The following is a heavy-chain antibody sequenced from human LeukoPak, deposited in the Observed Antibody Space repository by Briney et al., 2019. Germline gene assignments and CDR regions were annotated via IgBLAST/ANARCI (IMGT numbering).Heavy chain of an antibody. CDR2: IYYSGST. D-gene: IGHD6-19*01. CDR3: ARSSGWYYFDY. V-gene: IGHV4-59*08. CDR1: GGSSSSYY. Sequence: KTSETLSLTCTVSGGSSSSYYWSWIRQPPGKGLEWIGYIYYSGSTNYNPSLKSRVTISVDTSKNQFSLKLSSVTAADTAVYYCARSSGWYYFDYWGQGTLVTVSS. J-gene: IGHJ4*02.